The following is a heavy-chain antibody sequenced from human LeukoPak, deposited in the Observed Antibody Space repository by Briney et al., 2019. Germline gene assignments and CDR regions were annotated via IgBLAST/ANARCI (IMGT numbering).Heavy chain of an antibody. CDR3: ARGDYYDSSGYPVG. D-gene: IGHD3-22*01. CDR2: ISGYGAST. CDR1: GFTFGTTA. Sequence: SGGSLRLSCAASGFTFGTTAMSWVRQAPGKGLEWVSTISGYGASTYYADSVKGRFTFSRDNSKNTLYLQMNRLTAEDTAVYYCARGDYYDSSGYPVGWGQGTLVTVSS. V-gene: IGHV3-23*01. J-gene: IGHJ4*02.